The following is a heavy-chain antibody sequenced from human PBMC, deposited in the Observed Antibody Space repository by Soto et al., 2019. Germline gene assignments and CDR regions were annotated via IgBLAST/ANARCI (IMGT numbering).Heavy chain of an antibody. CDR2: IYYSGST. J-gene: IGHJ3*02. V-gene: IGHV4-59*12. D-gene: IGHD3-9*01. Sequence: SETLSLTCTVSGGSISSYYWSWIRQPPGKGLEWIGYIYYSGSTYYNPSLKSRVTISVDTSKNQFSLKLSSVTAADTAVYYCARDHTHYDILTGYYGLSAFDIWGQGTMVTVSS. CDR3: ARDHTHYDILTGYYGLSAFDI. CDR1: GGSISSYY.